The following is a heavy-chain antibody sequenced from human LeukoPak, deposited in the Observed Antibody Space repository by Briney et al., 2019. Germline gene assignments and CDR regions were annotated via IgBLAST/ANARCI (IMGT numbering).Heavy chain of an antibody. Sequence: GGSLRLSCAASGFTLSNYAMHWVRQAPGKGLEWVTVISTDGKDKKYADSVKGRFAISRDNSKNTLDLQMNSLRAEDTAVYYCAKDQKWGPADYYFDSWGQGTLVTVSA. CDR3: AKDQKWGPADYYFDS. D-gene: IGHD2-2*01. J-gene: IGHJ4*02. CDR2: ISTDGKDK. CDR1: GFTLSNYA. V-gene: IGHV3-30*18.